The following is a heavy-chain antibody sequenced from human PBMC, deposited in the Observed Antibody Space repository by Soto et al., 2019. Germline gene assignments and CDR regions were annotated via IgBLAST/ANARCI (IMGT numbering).Heavy chain of an antibody. CDR2: IIPILGIA. Sequence: QVQLVQSGAEVQKPGSSVKVSCKASGGTFSSYTISWVRQAPGQGLEWMGRIIPILGIATYAKKFQGRVTITADKSTSTAYMELSSLRSEDTAVYYCARDLTGSQSGAFDIWGQGTMVTVSS. J-gene: IGHJ3*02. CDR3: ARDLTGSQSGAFDI. D-gene: IGHD3-10*01. V-gene: IGHV1-69*08. CDR1: GGTFSSYT.